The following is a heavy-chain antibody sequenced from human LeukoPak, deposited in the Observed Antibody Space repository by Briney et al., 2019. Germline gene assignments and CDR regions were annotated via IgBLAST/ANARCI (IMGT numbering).Heavy chain of an antibody. CDR1: GFTFSSYG. V-gene: IGHV3-33*01. D-gene: IGHD6-13*01. CDR3: ARESMGIAAVSPPSVFDY. Sequence: SGGSLRLSCAASGFTFSSYGMHWVRQAPGKGLEWVAVIWCDGSNKYYADSVKGRFTISRDNSKNTLYLQMNSLRAEDTAVYYCARESMGIAAVSPPSVFDYWGQGTLVTVSS. J-gene: IGHJ4*02. CDR2: IWCDGSNK.